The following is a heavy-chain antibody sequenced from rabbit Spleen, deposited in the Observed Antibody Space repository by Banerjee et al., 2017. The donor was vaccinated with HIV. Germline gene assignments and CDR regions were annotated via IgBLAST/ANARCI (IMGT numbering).Heavy chain of an antibody. V-gene: IGHV1S45*01. D-gene: IGHD6-1*01. CDR2: IYAGSSGST. CDR1: GFSFSGSYW. Sequence: EESGGDLVKPEGSLTLTCTASGFSFSGSYWICWVRQAPGKGLEWIACIYAGSSGSTYYASWAKGRFTISKTSSTTVTLQMTSLTAADTATYFCARDVGTYDYIDGVFNLWGPGTLVTVS. J-gene: IGHJ4*01. CDR3: ARDVGTYDYIDGVFNL.